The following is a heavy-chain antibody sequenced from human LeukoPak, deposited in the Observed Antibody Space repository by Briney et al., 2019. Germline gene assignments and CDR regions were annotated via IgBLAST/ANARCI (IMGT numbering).Heavy chain of an antibody. CDR1: GGTFSSYA. J-gene: IGHJ4*02. Sequence: ASVKVSCKASGGTFSSYAISWVRQAPGQGLEWMGGITPIFGTANYAQKFQGRVTITADKSTSTAYMELSSLRSEDTAVYYCAREPGQWLVEYYFDYWGQGTLVTVSS. CDR2: ITPIFGTA. CDR3: AREPGQWLVEYYFDY. V-gene: IGHV1-69*06. D-gene: IGHD6-19*01.